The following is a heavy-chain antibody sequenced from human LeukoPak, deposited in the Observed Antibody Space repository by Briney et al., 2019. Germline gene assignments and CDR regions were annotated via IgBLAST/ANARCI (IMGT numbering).Heavy chain of an antibody. CDR2: INHSGST. D-gene: IGHD2-15*01. V-gene: IGHV4-34*01. CDR1: GGSFSGYY. CDR3: AGGYCSGGSCYPGGVWFDP. Sequence: SETLSLTCAVYGGSFSGYYWSWIRQPPGKGLEWIGEINHSGSTNYNPSLKSRVTISVDTSKNQFSLKLSSVTAADTAVYYCAGGYCSGGSCYPGGVWFDPWGQGTLVTVSS. J-gene: IGHJ5*02.